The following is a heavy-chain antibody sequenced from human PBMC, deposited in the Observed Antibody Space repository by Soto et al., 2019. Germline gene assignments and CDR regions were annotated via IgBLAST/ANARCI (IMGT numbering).Heavy chain of an antibody. V-gene: IGHV3-30*18. CDR3: AKERYSSRSPDFDY. D-gene: IGHD6-13*01. Sequence: QVQLVESGGGVVQPGRSLRLSCAASGFTFSSYGMHWVRQAPGKGLEWVAVISYDGSNKYYADSVKGRFTISRDKSKNTLYLQMNSLRAEDTAVYYCAKERYSSRSPDFDYWGQGTLVTVSS. CDR2: ISYDGSNK. CDR1: GFTFSSYG. J-gene: IGHJ4*02.